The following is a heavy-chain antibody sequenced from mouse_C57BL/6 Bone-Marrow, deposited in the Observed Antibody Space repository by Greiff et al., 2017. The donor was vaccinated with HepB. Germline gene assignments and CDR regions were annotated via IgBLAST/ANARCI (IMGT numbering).Heavy chain of an antibody. D-gene: IGHD1-1*01. V-gene: IGHV1-81*01. CDR1: GYTFTSYG. J-gene: IGHJ4*01. Sequence: QVQLQQSGAELARPGASVKLSCKASGYTFTSYGISWVKQRTGQGLEWIGEIYPRSGNTYYNEKFKGKSTLTADNSSSTAYMELSSLTSEDSAVYVCARKSITTVVEDYYAMDYWGQGTSVTVSS. CDR3: ARKSITTVVEDYYAMDY. CDR2: IYPRSGNT.